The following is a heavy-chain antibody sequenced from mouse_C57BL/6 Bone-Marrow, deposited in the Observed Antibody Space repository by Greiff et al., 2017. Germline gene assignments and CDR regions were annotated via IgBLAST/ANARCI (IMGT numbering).Heavy chain of an antibody. Sequence: EVQLQRSGAELVRPGASVKLSCTASGFNIKDDYMHWVKQRPEQGLEWIGWIDPENGDTEYASKFQGKATITADTSSNTAYLQLSSLTSEDTAVYYCTTYYGSSSYYWGQGTTLTVSS. D-gene: IGHD1-1*01. V-gene: IGHV14-4*01. CDR1: GFNIKDDY. CDR3: TTYYGSSSYY. CDR2: IDPENGDT. J-gene: IGHJ2*01.